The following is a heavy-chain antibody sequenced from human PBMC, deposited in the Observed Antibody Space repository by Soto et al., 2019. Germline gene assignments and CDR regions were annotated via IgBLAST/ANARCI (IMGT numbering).Heavy chain of an antibody. Sequence: GGSLRLSCAASGFTFSSYAMHWVRQAPGKGLEWVAVISYDGSNKYYADSVKGRFTISRDNSKNTLYLQMNSLRAEDTAVYFCARDVYSRTWTTEEDVWGQGTTVTVSS. CDR3: ARDVYSRTWTTEEDV. CDR1: GFTFSSYA. V-gene: IGHV3-30-3*01. J-gene: IGHJ6*02. CDR2: ISYDGSNK. D-gene: IGHD6-13*01.